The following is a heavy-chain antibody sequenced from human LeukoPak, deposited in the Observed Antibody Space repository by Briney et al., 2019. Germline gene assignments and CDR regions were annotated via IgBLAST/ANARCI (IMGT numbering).Heavy chain of an antibody. CDR1: GGSISSNNYL. Sequence: SETLSLTCTVSGGSISSNNYLWGWIRQPPGKGLEWIGRIYYTGSTSYTSYNPSLKSRVTISVDTSKNQFSLKLSSVTAADTAVYYCARGLTPGSGSYYKALNWFDPWGQGTLVTVSS. CDR3: ARGLTPGSGSYYKALNWFDP. D-gene: IGHD3-10*01. CDR2: IYYTGSTSYT. V-gene: IGHV4-39*07. J-gene: IGHJ5*02.